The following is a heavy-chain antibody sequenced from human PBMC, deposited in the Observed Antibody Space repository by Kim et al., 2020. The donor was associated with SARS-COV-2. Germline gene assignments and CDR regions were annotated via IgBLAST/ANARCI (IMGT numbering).Heavy chain of an antibody. CDR1: GGTISNYV. J-gene: IGHJ4*02. CDR3: ARYSGHDYDYFAS. CDR2: FIPSLRAA. Sequence: SVKVSCKGSGGTISNYVIGWVRQAPGQGLEWMGGFIPSLRAANYAQKFQGRVKISADASTGTTYMELSSLGSTDTAVYYCARYSGHDYDYFASWGQGTL. D-gene: IGHD5-12*01. V-gene: IGHV1-69*13.